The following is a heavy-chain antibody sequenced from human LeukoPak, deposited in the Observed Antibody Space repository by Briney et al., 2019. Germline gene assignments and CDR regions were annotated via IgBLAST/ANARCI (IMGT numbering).Heavy chain of an antibody. CDR3: AKLFESGTYNNFFHY. CDR2: ISWNSGSI. Sequence: GRSLRLSCAASGFTFDDYAMHWVRQAPGKGLEWVSGISWNSGSIGYADSVKGRFTISRDNAKNSLYLQMNSLRVEDTAIYYCAKLFESGTYNNFFHYWGQGTLVTVSS. J-gene: IGHJ4*02. D-gene: IGHD3-10*01. V-gene: IGHV3-9*01. CDR1: GFTFDDYA.